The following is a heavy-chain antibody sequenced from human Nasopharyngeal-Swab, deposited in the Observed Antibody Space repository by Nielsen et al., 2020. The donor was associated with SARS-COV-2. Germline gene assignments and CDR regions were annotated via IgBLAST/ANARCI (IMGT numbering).Heavy chain of an antibody. Sequence: SETLSLPCTVSGGSISSYYWSWIRQPAGKGLEWIGRIYTSGSTNYNPSLKSRVTMSVDTSKNQFSLKLSSVTAADTAVYYCARVITMVRGVIIRHYGMDVWGQGTTVTVSS. V-gene: IGHV4-4*07. D-gene: IGHD3-10*01. CDR3: ARVITMVRGVIIRHYGMDV. CDR2: IYTSGST. J-gene: IGHJ6*02. CDR1: GGSISSYY.